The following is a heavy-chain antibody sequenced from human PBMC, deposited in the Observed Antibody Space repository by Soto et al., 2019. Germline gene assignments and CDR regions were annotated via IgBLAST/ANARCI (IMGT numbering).Heavy chain of an antibody. Sequence: ELLLQESGGDLVQPGGSLRLSCVASGFKFSRYGMNWVRQAPGKGLEWIAYISSSSATIMYGGSVEGRFTISRDNAENSVFLAMESRTGVVTAVYYCPRDKWGTVATGDWDHPWGHGTVVTVS. CDR3: PRDKWGTVATGDWDHP. D-gene: IGHD5-12*01. J-gene: IGHJ5*02. CDR1: GFKFSRYG. CDR2: ISSSSATI. V-gene: IGHV3-48*01.